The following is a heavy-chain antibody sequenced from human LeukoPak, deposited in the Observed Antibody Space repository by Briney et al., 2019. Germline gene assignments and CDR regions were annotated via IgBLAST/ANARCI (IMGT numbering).Heavy chain of an antibody. CDR3: AQSSYTVTTHGYYYYMDV. D-gene: IGHD4-17*01. CDR2: ISAYNGNT. Sequence: ASVKVSCKASGYTFTSYGISWARQAPGQGLEWMGWISAYNGNTNYAQKLQGRVTMTTDTSTSTAYMELRSLRSDDTAVYYCAQSSYTVTTHGYYYYMDVWGKGTTVTISS. CDR1: GYTFTSYG. J-gene: IGHJ6*03. V-gene: IGHV1-18*01.